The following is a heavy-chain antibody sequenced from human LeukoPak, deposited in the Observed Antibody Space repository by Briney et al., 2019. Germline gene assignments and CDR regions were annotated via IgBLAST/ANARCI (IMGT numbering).Heavy chain of an antibody. D-gene: IGHD3-10*01. Sequence: GESLKISCKASGYTFTSHWIGWVRQIPGKGLEWMGIIYPGDSDTRYSPSFQGQVTMSADKSISTAYLQWSSLKASDTAMYYCARSYGSGSYGGAFDIWGQGTLVTVSS. CDR2: IYPGDSDT. V-gene: IGHV5-51*01. CDR1: GYTFTSHW. CDR3: ARSYGSGSYGGAFDI. J-gene: IGHJ3*02.